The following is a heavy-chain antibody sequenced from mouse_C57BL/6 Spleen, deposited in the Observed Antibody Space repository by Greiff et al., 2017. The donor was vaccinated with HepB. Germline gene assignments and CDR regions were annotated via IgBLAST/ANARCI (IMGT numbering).Heavy chain of an antibody. CDR3: ARWGGYYFDY. CDR1: GYTFTSYW. J-gene: IGHJ2*01. V-gene: IGHV1-64*01. CDR2: IHPNRGST. Sequence: VQLQQPGAELVKPGASVKLSCKASGYTFTSYWMHWVKQSPGQGLEWIGMIHPNRGSTNYNEKFKSKATLTVDKSSSTAYMQLSSLTSEDSAVYYCARWGGYYFDYWGQGTTLTVSS.